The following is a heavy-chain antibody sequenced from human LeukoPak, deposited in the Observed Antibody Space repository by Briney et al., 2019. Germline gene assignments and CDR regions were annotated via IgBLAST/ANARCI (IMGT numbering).Heavy chain of an antibody. J-gene: IGHJ4*02. Sequence: GGSLRLSCAASGFTFSSYGMHWVRQAPGKGLEWVAVISYDGSNKYYADSVKGRFTISRDNSKNTLYLQMNSLRAEDTAVYYCARAPGVEMATILAYWGQGTLVTVSS. D-gene: IGHD5-24*01. CDR3: ARAPGVEMATILAY. CDR2: ISYDGSNK. CDR1: GFTFSSYG. V-gene: IGHV3-30*19.